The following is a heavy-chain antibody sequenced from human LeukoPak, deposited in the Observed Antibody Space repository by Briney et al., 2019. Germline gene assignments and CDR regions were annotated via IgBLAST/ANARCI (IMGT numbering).Heavy chain of an antibody. V-gene: IGHV3-21*01. CDR3: ATLTGDYGSGTYYLRDY. D-gene: IGHD3-10*01. CDR1: GFTLSSYS. Sequence: GGSLRLSCAAYGFTLSSYSMNWVRQSPGKGLEWVSSISSSGTYLYYADSVKGRFTISRDNAKNSLYLQMNSLRAEDSAVYYCATLTGDYGSGTYYLRDYWGQGTLVTVSS. CDR2: ISSSGTYL. J-gene: IGHJ4*02.